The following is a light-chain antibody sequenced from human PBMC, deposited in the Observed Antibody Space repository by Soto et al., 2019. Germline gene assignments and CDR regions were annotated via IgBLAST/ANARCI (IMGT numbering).Light chain of an antibody. V-gene: IGKV3-20*01. J-gene: IGKJ4*01. CDR2: GAS. CDR3: QQYSSSPLT. Sequence: EIVLSQSTDTLSLSPGERSTLSCMASQSVRSSHLAWYQQKPGQAPRLLIYGASSRATGIPDRFSGSGSGTDFTLTISRLEPEDFAVYHCQQYSSSPLTFGGGTKVDIK. CDR1: QSVRSSH.